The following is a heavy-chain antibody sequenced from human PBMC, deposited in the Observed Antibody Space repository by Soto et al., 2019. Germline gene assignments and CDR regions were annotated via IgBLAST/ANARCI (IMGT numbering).Heavy chain of an antibody. CDR3: VSWASVHFAY. J-gene: IGHJ1*01. D-gene: IGHD3-16*01. V-gene: IGHV3-23*01. Sequence: PGGSLRLSCAASGFTISSRDNHAMSWVRQAPGKGPEWISTISSDGSNRHYADSVLGRFTISRDSSRNTVNLLMNRLRVEDTARYLCVSWASVHFAYWGPRILVTVS. CDR1: GFTISSRDNHA. CDR2: ISSDGSNR.